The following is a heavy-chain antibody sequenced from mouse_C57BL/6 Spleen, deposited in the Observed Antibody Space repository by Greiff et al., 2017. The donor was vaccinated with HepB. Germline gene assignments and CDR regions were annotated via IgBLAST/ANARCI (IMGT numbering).Heavy chain of an antibody. D-gene: IGHD2-2*01. J-gene: IGHJ3*01. Sequence: QVQLQQPGAELVRPGSSVKLSCKASGYTFTSYWMDWVKQRPGQGLEWIGNIYPSDSETHYNQKFKDKATLTVDKSSSTAYMQLSSLTSEDSAVYYCASSGGYDGTPFAYWGQGTLVTVSA. CDR1: GYTFTSYW. CDR3: ASSGGYDGTPFAY. V-gene: IGHV1-61*01. CDR2: IYPSDSET.